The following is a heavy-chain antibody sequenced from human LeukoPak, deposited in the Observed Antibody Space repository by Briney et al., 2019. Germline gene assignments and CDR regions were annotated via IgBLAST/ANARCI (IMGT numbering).Heavy chain of an antibody. CDR3: ARDGGGYSGYDLDY. J-gene: IGHJ4*02. Sequence: SVKVSCKASGGTFSSYAISWVRQAPGQGLEWMGRIIPILGIANYAQKFQGRVTITADKSTSTAYMELSSLRSEDTAVYYCARDGGGYSGYDLDYWGQGTLVTVSS. CDR2: IIPILGIA. V-gene: IGHV1-69*04. CDR1: GGTFSSYA. D-gene: IGHD5-12*01.